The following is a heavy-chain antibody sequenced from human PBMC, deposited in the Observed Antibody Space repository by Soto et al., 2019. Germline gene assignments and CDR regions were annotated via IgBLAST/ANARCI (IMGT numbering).Heavy chain of an antibody. CDR2: IYYSGST. V-gene: IGHV4-59*01. Sequence: SETLSLTCTVSGGSISSYYWSWIRQPPGKGLEWIGYIYYSGSTNYNPSLKSRVTISVDTSKNQFSLKLSSVTAADTAVYYCARGGDSYYGMDVWGQGTTVTAP. J-gene: IGHJ6*02. D-gene: IGHD3-16*01. CDR1: GGSISSYY. CDR3: ARGGDSYYGMDV.